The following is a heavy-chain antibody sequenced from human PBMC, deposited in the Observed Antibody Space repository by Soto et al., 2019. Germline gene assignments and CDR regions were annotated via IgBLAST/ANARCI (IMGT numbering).Heavy chain of an antibody. J-gene: IGHJ4*02. V-gene: IGHV1-18*01. CDR1: GYTFTSYG. CDR2: ISAYNGNT. CDR3: ARFHSRRYLSWIGF. Sequence: ASVKVSCKASGYTFTSYGISWVRQAPGQGLEWMGWISAYNGNTNYAQKLQGRVTMTTDTSTSTAYMELRSLRSDDTAVYYCARFHSRRYLSWIGFRGPGTLVTVAS. D-gene: IGHD6-25*01.